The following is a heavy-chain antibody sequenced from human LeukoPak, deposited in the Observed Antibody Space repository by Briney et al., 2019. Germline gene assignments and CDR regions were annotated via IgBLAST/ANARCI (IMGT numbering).Heavy chain of an antibody. J-gene: IGHJ4*02. V-gene: IGHV3-30*02. D-gene: IGHD4-17*01. CDR1: GFTFSSND. CDR3: AKNSLSSRLRYFDY. Sequence: GGSLRLFCAASGFTFSSNDMNWVRRAPGKGLEWVAFIMYDGSDKYYADSVKSRFTISRDNSKNTLFLQMNSLRTEDTAVYYCAKNSLSSRLRYFDYWGQGTLVTVSS. CDR2: IMYDGSDK.